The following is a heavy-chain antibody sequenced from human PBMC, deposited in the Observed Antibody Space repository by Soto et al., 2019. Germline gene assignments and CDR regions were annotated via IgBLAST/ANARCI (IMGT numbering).Heavy chain of an antibody. V-gene: IGHV1-2*04. J-gene: IGHJ4*02. Sequence: ASVKVSCKASGYTFTGYYMHWVREAPGQGLEWMGWINPNSGGTNYAQKFQGWVTMTRDTSISTAYMELSRLRSDDTAVYYCARDGNGGTTFRGYLDYWGQGTLVTVSS. CDR2: INPNSGGT. D-gene: IGHD1-1*01. CDR3: ARDGNGGTTFRGYLDY. CDR1: GYTFTGYY.